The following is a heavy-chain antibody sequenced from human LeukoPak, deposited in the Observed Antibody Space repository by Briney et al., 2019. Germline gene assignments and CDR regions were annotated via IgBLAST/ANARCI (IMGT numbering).Heavy chain of an antibody. D-gene: IGHD2-2*01. V-gene: IGHV4-4*07. CDR1: GASISGYW. CDR3: ARGPSPAAIDY. Sequence: SETLSLTCDVSGASISGYWWSWIRQPAGKGMEWIGRMYTDGDTNYNPALKSRVTVSVDTSKNLFSLKLISVTAADTAVYYCARGPSPAAIDYWGQGTLVTVSS. J-gene: IGHJ4*02. CDR2: MYTDGDT.